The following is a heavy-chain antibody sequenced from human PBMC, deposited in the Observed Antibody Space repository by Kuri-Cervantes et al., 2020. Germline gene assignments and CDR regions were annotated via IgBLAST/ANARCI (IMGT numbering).Heavy chain of an antibody. Sequence: ASVKVSCKASGYTFTSYDINWVRQATGQGLEWMGWINTNTGNPTYAQGFTGRFVFSLDTSVSTAYLQISSLKAEDTAVYYCARAEYYYDSSGYYLTDFDYWGQGTLVTVSS. CDR2: INTNTGNP. CDR3: ARAEYYYDSSGYYLTDFDY. J-gene: IGHJ4*02. V-gene: IGHV7-4-1*02. CDR1: GYTFTSYD. D-gene: IGHD3-22*01.